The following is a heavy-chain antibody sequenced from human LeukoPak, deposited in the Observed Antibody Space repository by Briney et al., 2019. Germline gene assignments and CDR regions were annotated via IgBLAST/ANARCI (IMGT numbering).Heavy chain of an antibody. CDR3: ARDLSGAYSGSYYD. J-gene: IGHJ4*02. CDR1: GYTFTGYY. Sequence: GASVKVSCKASGYTFTGYYMHWVRQAPGQGLDGMGWINPNSGGTNYAQKFQGRVTMTRDTSISTAYMELSRLRSDDTAVYYCARDLSGAYSGSYYDWGQGTLVTVSS. V-gene: IGHV1-2*02. D-gene: IGHD1-26*01. CDR2: INPNSGGT.